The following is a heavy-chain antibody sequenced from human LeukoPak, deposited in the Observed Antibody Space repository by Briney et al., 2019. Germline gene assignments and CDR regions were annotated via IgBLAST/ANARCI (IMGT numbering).Heavy chain of an antibody. CDR2: ISAYNGNT. J-gene: IGHJ4*02. D-gene: IGHD6-13*01. CDR1: GSTVTSYG. Sequence: GASVKVSGKASGSTVTSYGISWGRQAPGQGLGWMGWISAYNGNTTYAQKLQGRVNMPTATSTSTAYMELRSMRSDHTAVYYCARGPAAAGKKGIAYWGQGTLVTVSS. CDR3: ARGPAAAGKKGIAY. V-gene: IGHV1-18*01.